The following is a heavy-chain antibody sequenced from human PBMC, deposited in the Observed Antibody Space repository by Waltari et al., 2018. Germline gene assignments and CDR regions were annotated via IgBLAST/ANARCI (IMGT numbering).Heavy chain of an antibody. CDR3: AWSWKRFDAFDI. J-gene: IGHJ3*02. V-gene: IGHV4-34*01. D-gene: IGHD1-1*01. Sequence: QVQLQHWGAGLLKPSETLSLTCAVYGGSFSGYYWSWIRQPPGKGLEWIGEINHSGSTNYNPSLKSRVTISVDTSKNQFSLKLSSVTAADTAVYYCAWSWKRFDAFDIWGQGTMVTVSS. CDR2: INHSGST. CDR1: GGSFSGYY.